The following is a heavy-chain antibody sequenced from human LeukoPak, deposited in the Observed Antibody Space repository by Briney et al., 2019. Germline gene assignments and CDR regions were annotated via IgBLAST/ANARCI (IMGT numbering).Heavy chain of an antibody. Sequence: GGSLRLSCAASGFTFSSYGMHWVRQAPGQGLEWVACIRYEGSNKYYADSVKGRFTISRDNSKNTLYLQMNSLRAEDTAVYYCAKEGPGLRFLEWLLIDYWGQGTLVTVSS. CDR1: GFTFSSYG. CDR3: AKEGPGLRFLEWLLIDY. V-gene: IGHV3-30*02. CDR2: IRYEGSNK. J-gene: IGHJ4*02. D-gene: IGHD3-3*01.